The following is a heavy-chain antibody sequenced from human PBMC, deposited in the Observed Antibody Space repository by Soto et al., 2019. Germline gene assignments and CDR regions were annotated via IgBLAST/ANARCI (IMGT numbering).Heavy chain of an antibody. V-gene: IGHV1-2*04. CDR2: INPNSGGT. CDR3: ARVISVAGDFDY. D-gene: IGHD6-19*01. CDR1: AYTFNAYY. J-gene: IGHJ4*02. Sequence: ASVKVSCKASAYTFNAYYMPWMRHDHGQGLEWMGWINPNSGGTNYAQKFQGWVTMTRDTSISTAYMELSRLRSDDTAVYYCARVISVAGDFDYWGQGTLVTVSS.